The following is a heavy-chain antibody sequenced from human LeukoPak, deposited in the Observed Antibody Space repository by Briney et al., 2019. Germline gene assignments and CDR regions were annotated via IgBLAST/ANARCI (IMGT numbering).Heavy chain of an antibody. CDR2: ISYDGSNK. Sequence: GGSLRLSCAASGFTFSSYAMHWVRQAPGKGLEWVAVISYDGSNKYYADSVRGRFTISRDDSKNTLYLQLNSLRAEDTAVYYCATDLILTGYYSGDYWGQGTPVTVSS. CDR3: ATDLILTGYYSGDY. CDR1: GFTFSSYA. V-gene: IGHV3-30*04. J-gene: IGHJ4*02. D-gene: IGHD3-9*01.